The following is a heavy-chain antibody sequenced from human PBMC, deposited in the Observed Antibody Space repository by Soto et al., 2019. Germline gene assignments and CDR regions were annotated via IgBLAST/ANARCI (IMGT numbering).Heavy chain of an antibody. Sequence: SVKVSCKASGGTFSSYTISWVRQAPGQGLEWMGRIIPILGIANYAQKFQGRVTITADKSTSTAYMELSSLRSEDTAVYYCARGAAAAGDIFDYWGQGTLVTVSS. CDR1: GGTFSSYT. V-gene: IGHV1-69*02. J-gene: IGHJ4*02. CDR2: IIPILGIA. CDR3: ARGAAAAGDIFDY. D-gene: IGHD6-13*01.